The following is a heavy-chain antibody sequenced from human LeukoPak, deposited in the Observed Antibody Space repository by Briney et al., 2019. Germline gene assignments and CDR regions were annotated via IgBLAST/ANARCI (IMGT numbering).Heavy chain of an antibody. Sequence: SETLSLTCTVSNGSVSSGSNYWSWIRQPPGKGLEWIGYIYYSGSTDYNPSLKSRVTISVDTSKNQFSLKLSSVTAADTAVYYCASGMTTVVTDAFDIWGQGTMVTVSS. CDR2: IYYSGST. CDR1: NGSVSSGSNY. V-gene: IGHV4-61*01. J-gene: IGHJ3*02. CDR3: ASGMTTVVTDAFDI. D-gene: IGHD4-23*01.